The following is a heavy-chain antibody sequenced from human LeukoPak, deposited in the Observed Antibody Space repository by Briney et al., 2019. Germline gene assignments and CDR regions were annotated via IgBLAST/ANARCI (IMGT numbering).Heavy chain of an antibody. V-gene: IGHV3-23*01. J-gene: IGHJ5*02. D-gene: IGHD2-21*02. CDR1: GFTFGDND. Sequence: AGGSLRLSCTGSGFTFGDNDMTWVRQAPGKGLEWVSAISGSGGSTYYADSVKGRFTISRDNSKNTLYLQMNSLRAEDTAVYYCAKDRTAIVPNWFDPWGQGTLVTVSS. CDR3: AKDRTAIVPNWFDP. CDR2: ISGSGGST.